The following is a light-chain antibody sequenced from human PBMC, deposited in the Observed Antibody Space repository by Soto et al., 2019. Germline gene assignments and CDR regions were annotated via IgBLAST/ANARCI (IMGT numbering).Light chain of an antibody. J-gene: IGKJ3*01. CDR1: QDISNY. Sequence: DIQMTQSPSSLSASVGDRVTITCQASQDISNYLNWFQQTPGKAPKLLIYDASNLETGVPSRFSGSGSETEFTFTISSLQPEDIATYYCQEYHSPPFTFGPGTKVHIK. CDR3: QEYHSPPFT. CDR2: DAS. V-gene: IGKV1-33*01.